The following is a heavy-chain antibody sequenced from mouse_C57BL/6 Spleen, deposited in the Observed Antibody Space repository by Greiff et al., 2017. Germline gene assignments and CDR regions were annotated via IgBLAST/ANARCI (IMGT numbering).Heavy chain of an antibody. V-gene: IGHV1-82*01. Sequence: QVQLQQSGPELVKPGASVKISCKASGYAFSSSWMNWVKQRPGKGLEWIGRIYPGDGDTNYNGKFKGKATLTADKSSSTAYMQLSSLTSEDSAVYVCAREEIYYGSSPFDYWGQGTTLTVSS. D-gene: IGHD1-1*01. CDR1: GYAFSSSW. J-gene: IGHJ2*01. CDR2: IYPGDGDT. CDR3: AREEIYYGSSPFDY.